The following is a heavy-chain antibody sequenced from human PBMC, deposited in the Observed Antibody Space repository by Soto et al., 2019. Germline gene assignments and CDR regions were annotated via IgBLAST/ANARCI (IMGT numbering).Heavy chain of an antibody. Sequence: GESLKISCKGSGYSFTSYWIGWVRQMPGKGLEWMGIIYPGDSDTRYSPSFQGQVTISADKSISTAYLQWSSLKASDTAMYYCARARVVDTAMVTVRGMDVWGQGTTVTVSS. J-gene: IGHJ6*02. CDR3: ARARVVDTAMVTVRGMDV. CDR2: IYPGDSDT. V-gene: IGHV5-51*01. D-gene: IGHD5-18*01. CDR1: GYSFTSYW.